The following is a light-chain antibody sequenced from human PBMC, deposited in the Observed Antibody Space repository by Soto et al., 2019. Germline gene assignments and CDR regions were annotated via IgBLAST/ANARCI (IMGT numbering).Light chain of an antibody. J-gene: IGLJ3*02. CDR1: SSDVGNYKY. CDR2: EVS. CDR3: SSYAGSNNWV. Sequence: QSALTQSPSASGSPGQSVTISGTGTSSDVGNYKYVSWYQQHPGKAPKLMIYEVSKRPSGVPDRFSGSKSGNTASLTVSGLQAEDEADYYCSSYAGSNNWVFGGGTKVTVL. V-gene: IGLV2-8*01.